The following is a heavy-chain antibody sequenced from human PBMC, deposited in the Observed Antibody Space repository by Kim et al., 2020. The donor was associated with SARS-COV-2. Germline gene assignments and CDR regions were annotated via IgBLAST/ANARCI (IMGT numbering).Heavy chain of an antibody. CDR1: GGSFRNFL. D-gene: IGHD3-3*01. V-gene: IGHV1-69*13. CDR3: ARGLPRGTVFGVDDYGMDV. Sequence: SVKVSCKASGGSFRNFLIHWVRQAPGQGLEWVGGIYPLFGSTIFAQKFKGRVTITADEPTNTVYLILPTLRSDDTAVYFCARGLPRGTVFGVDDYGMDVWGQGTTVTVS. J-gene: IGHJ6*02. CDR2: IYPLFGST.